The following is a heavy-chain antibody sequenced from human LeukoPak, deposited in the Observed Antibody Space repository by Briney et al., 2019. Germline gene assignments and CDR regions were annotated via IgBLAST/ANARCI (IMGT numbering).Heavy chain of an antibody. D-gene: IGHD1-26*01. CDR2: ITSSSSYI. CDR1: GFTFSSYS. V-gene: IGHV3-21*01. J-gene: IGHJ5*02. CDR3: ATTSVLGWSDP. Sequence: GGSLRLSCAASGFTFSSYSMNWVRQAPGKGLEWVSSITSSSSYIYYADSVKGRFTISRDNAKNSLYLQMNSLRAEDMAVYYCATTSVLGWSDPWGQGTLVTVSS.